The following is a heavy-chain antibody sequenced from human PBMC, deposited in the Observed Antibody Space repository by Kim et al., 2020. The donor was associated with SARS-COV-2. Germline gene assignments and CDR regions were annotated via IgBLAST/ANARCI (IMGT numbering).Heavy chain of an antibody. CDR2: IYYSGST. CDR1: GGSISSGGYY. J-gene: IGHJ4*02. CDR3: ARDGLGGSGYLRHYYFDY. Sequence: SETLSLTCTVSGGSISSGGYYWSWIRQHPGKGLEWIGYIYYSGSTYYNPSLKSRVTISVDTSKNQFSLKLSSVTAADTAVYYCARDGLGGSGYLRHYYFDYWGKGTLVTVSS. V-gene: IGHV4-31*03. D-gene: IGHD3-22*01.